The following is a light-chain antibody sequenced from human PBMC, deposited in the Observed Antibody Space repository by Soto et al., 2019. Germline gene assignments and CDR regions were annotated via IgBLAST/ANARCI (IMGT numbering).Light chain of an antibody. Sequence: IQLTQSPSSLSAYVGYRVNITFPSSQGISSYLAWYQQKPGKAPKLLIYAASTLQSGVPSRFSGSGSGTDFTLAISSLQTEDFATYYCKQLNSYPLTFGGGTKVDIK. V-gene: IGKV1-9*01. CDR2: AAS. CDR3: KQLNSYPLT. CDR1: QGISSY. J-gene: IGKJ4*01.